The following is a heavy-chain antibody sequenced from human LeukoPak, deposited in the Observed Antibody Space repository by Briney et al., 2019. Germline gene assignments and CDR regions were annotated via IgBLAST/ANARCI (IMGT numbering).Heavy chain of an antibody. CDR3: ARVLTVGATTDAFDI. D-gene: IGHD1-26*01. J-gene: IGHJ3*02. V-gene: IGHV3-21*01. CDR1: GFTFSSYS. CDR2: ISSSSSYI. Sequence: GGYLRLSCAASGFTFSSYSMNWVRQAPGKGLEWVSSISSSSSYIYYADSVKGRFTISRDNAKNSLYLQMNSLRAEDTAVYYCARVLTVGATTDAFDIWGQGTMVTVSS.